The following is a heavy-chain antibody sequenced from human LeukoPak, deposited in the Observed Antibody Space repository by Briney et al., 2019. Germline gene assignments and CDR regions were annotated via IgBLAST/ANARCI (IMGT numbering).Heavy chain of an antibody. J-gene: IGHJ4*02. Sequence: GGSLRLSCTASGFTFGDYAMSWVRQAPGKGLEWVGFIRSKAYGGTTEYAASVKGRFTISRDDSKSIAYLQMNSLKTEDTAVYYCTTGGSGYDYPFDYWGQGTLVTVSS. CDR2: IRSKAYGGTT. D-gene: IGHD5-12*01. V-gene: IGHV3-49*04. CDR1: GFTFGDYA. CDR3: TTGGSGYDYPFDY.